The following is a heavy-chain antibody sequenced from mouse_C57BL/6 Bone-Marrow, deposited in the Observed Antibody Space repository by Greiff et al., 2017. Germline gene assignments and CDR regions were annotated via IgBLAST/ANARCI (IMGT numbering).Heavy chain of an antibody. V-gene: IGHV1-19*01. J-gene: IGHJ1*03. CDR2: INPYNGGT. Sequence: VQLQQSGPVLVKPGASVKMSCKASGYTFTDYYMNWVKQSHGKSLEWIGVINPYNGGTSYNQKFKGKATLTVDKSSSTAYMELNSLTSEDSAVYYCARGMRGWYFDVWGKGTTVTVSS. CDR3: ARGMRGWYFDV. CDR1: GYTFTDYY.